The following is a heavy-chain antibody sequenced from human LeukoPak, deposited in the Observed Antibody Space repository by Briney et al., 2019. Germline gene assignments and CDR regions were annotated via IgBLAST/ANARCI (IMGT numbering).Heavy chain of an antibody. Sequence: SQTLSLTCTVSGGSISSYYWSWIRQPPGKGLEWIEYIYYSGSTNYNPSLKSRVTISVDTSKNQFSLKLSSVTAADTAVYYCAREDSSGPFAAFDIWGQGTMVTVSS. D-gene: IGHD3-22*01. J-gene: IGHJ3*02. V-gene: IGHV4-59*01. CDR2: IYYSGST. CDR1: GGSISSYY. CDR3: AREDSSGPFAAFDI.